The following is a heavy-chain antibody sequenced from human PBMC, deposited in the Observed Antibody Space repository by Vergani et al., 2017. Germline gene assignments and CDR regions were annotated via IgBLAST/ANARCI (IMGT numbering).Heavy chain of an antibody. D-gene: IGHD1-26*01. CDR1: GGSFSGYY. J-gene: IGHJ4*02. V-gene: IGHV4-59*10. CDR3: ARMGRGSPPYFDY. Sequence: QVQLQQWGAGLLKPSETLSLTCAVYGGSFSGYYWSWIRQPPGKGLEWIGRIYTSGSTDYNPSLKSRVTMSVDTSKNQFSLKLSSVTAADTAVYYCARMGRGSPPYFDYWGQGTLVTVSS. CDR2: IYTSGST.